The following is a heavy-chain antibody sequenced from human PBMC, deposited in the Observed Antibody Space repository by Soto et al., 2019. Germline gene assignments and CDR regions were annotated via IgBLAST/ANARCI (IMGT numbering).Heavy chain of an antibody. D-gene: IGHD3-22*01. J-gene: IGHJ4*02. CDR3: VKPPGYYYDSTPSYSV. Sequence: PGGSLRLSCSASGFTFSSYDIHWVRQAPGKGLEYVSSISSDGSTYYAVSVKGRFTISRDNSRNTLYLRMSGLRAEDTAVYYCVKPPGYYYDSTPSYSVWGQGTPVTVS. CDR1: GFTFSSYD. V-gene: IGHV3-64D*06. CDR2: ISSDGST.